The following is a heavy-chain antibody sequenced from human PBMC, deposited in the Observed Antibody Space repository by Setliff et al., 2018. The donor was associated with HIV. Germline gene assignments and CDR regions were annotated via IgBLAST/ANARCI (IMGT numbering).Heavy chain of an antibody. J-gene: IGHJ4*02. CDR3: AREYCSSTSCYPYDY. CDR2: IYHSGST. Sequence: SETLSLTCAVSGYSISSGYYWGWIRQPPGKGLEWIGSIYHSGSTYYNPSLKSRVTISVDTSKNQFSLKLSSVTAADAAVYYCAREYCSSTSCYPYDYWGQGTLVTVSS. V-gene: IGHV4-38-2*02. CDR1: GYSISSGYY. D-gene: IGHD2-2*01.